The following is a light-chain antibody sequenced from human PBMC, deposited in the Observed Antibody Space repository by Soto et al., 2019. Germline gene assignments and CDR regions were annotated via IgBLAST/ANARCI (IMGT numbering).Light chain of an antibody. Sequence: IQMTQSPSSLSASVGDRVSITCRASQHINSFLNWYQQKPGEAPKLLIYAASRLQDGVPSRFSGSRSGTDFTLTISRLQPEDFATYYWQQSYTTPRFTFGQGTKLEIK. CDR3: QQSYTTPRFT. CDR1: QHINSF. CDR2: AAS. V-gene: IGKV1-39*01. J-gene: IGKJ2*01.